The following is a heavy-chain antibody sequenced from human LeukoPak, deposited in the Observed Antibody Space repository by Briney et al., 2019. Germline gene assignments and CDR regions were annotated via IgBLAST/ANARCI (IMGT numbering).Heavy chain of an antibody. CDR3: ARGDETRGYTMGY. J-gene: IGHJ4*02. CDR2: INHSGST. V-gene: IGHV4-34*01. Sequence: SETLSLTCAVYGGAFSRYYWSWIRQPPGKGLEFIGTINHSGSTNYNPSLMSRVTVSVDTSKNQFSLKLSSVTAADTAVYYCARGDETRGYTMGYWGQGTLVTVSS. D-gene: IGHD3-16*02. CDR1: GGAFSRYY.